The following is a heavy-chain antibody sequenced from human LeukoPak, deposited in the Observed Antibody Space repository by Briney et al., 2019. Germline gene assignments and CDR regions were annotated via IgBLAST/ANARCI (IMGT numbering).Heavy chain of an antibody. CDR1: GFTFSSYS. V-gene: IGHV3-21*01. CDR2: ISSSSSYI. D-gene: IGHD5-12*01. CDR3: ASLGSSKVATYYYGMDV. J-gene: IGHJ6*02. Sequence: GGSLRLSCAASGFTFSSYSMNGVRQAPGKGLEWVSSISSSSSYIYYADSVKGRFTISRDNAKNSLYLQMNSLRAEDTAVYYCASLGSSKVATYYYGMDVWGQGTTVTVSS.